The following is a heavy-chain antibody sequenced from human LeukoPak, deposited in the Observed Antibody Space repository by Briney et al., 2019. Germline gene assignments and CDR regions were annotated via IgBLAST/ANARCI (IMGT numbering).Heavy chain of an antibody. V-gene: IGHV3-74*01. CDR2: ISTDGYTT. Sequence: PGGSLRLSCAASGFTFSSYWIHWVRQAPRKGLVWVSRISTDGYTTDYADFVQGRFTASRDNTKNTWSLEMNSLRAEDTAVYYCVVGGSPGYWGQGTLVTVSS. J-gene: IGHJ4*02. CDR1: GFTFSSYW. D-gene: IGHD2-15*01. CDR3: VVGGSPGY.